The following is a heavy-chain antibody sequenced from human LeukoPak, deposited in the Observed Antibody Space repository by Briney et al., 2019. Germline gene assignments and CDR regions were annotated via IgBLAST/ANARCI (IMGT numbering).Heavy chain of an antibody. CDR2: INAGNGNT. Sequence: ASVKVSCKASGYTFTSYAMHWVRQAPGQRLEWMGWINAGNGNTKYSQKFQGRVTITRDTSASTAYMELSSLRSEDTAVYYCARNWYHLSHYYYYGMDVWGQGTTVTVSS. D-gene: IGHD6-13*01. V-gene: IGHV1-3*01. CDR3: ARNWYHLSHYYYYGMDV. J-gene: IGHJ6*02. CDR1: GYTFTSYA.